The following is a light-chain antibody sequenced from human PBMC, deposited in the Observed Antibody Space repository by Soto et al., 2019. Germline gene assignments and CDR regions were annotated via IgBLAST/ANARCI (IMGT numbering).Light chain of an antibody. Sequence: DIVMTQSPDSLAVSLGERATINCKSSRDVFSRAMDRDYLAWYQHKPGQPPKLLIYWASTRESGVPERFSGSGSATDFPLTISSLQAEDVAVYFCQQYSASPQTFGQGTRLEIK. V-gene: IGKV4-1*01. J-gene: IGKJ2*01. CDR1: RDVFSRAMDRDY. CDR2: WAS. CDR3: QQYSASPQT.